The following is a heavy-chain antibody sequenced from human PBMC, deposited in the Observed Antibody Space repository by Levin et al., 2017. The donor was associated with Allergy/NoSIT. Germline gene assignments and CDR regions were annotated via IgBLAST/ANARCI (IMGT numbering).Heavy chain of an antibody. CDR3: AKDTGLPDY. CDR2: ISGSGGST. J-gene: IGHJ4*02. CDR1: GFTFSSYA. D-gene: IGHD1-14*01. Sequence: GGSLRLSCAASGFTFSSYAMSWVRQAPGKGLEWVSAISGSGGSTYYADSVKGRFTISRDNSKNTMKMQMNRLRREDTAVYYCAKDTGLPDYWGQGTLVTVSS. V-gene: IGHV3-23*01.